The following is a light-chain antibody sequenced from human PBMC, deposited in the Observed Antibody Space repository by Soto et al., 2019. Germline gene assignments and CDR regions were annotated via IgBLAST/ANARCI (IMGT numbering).Light chain of an antibody. V-gene: IGKV1-5*01. Sequence: DIQMTQSPSTLSASVGDRVTITCRASQSISDWLAWFQQKPGKAPKVLIYDASTLESGVPSRFSGSGSGTEFTLTISILQPEDSATYYCQQHNSSPWTFGQGTRVEIK. J-gene: IGKJ1*01. CDR1: QSISDW. CDR3: QQHNSSPWT. CDR2: DAS.